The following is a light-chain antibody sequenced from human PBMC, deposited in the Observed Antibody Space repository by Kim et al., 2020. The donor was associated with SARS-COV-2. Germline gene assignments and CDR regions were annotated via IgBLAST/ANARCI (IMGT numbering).Light chain of an antibody. CDR2: GAS. CDR1: QSVSSN. J-gene: IGKJ2*01. CDR3: QQYDNWPYT. Sequence: SVSPGERATLSCRASQSVSSNLAWYQQKPGQAPRLLIYGASTRATGLPASFSGSGSGTEFTLTISSLQSEDFAVYYCQQYDNWPYTFGQGTKLEI. V-gene: IGKV3-15*01.